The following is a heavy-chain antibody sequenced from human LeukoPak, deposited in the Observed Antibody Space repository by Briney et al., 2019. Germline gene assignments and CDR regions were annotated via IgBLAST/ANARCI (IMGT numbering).Heavy chain of an antibody. CDR1: GYTFTGYY. J-gene: IGHJ4*02. D-gene: IGHD3-22*01. CDR2: INPNSGGT. CDR3: ARGRNYYDSSGYYEYYFDY. Sequence: ASVKVSCKASGYTFTGYYMHWVRQAPGQGLEWMGWINPNSGGTNYAQKFQGRVTMTRDTSISTAYMELSRLRSDDTAVYYCARGRNYYDSSGYYEYYFDYWGQGTLVTVSS. V-gene: IGHV1-2*02.